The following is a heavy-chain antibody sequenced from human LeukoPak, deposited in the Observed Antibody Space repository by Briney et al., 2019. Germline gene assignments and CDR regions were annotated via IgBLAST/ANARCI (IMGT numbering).Heavy chain of an antibody. CDR1: RFTLSSYT. J-gene: IGHJ2*01. V-gene: IGHV3-30*04. D-gene: IGHD3-10*01. CDR3: ARDRRGWGYFDL. CDR2: ISNDGNNK. Sequence: GGSLRLSCAASRFTLSSYTMHWVRQAPGKGLEWVAVISNDGNNKYYADSVKGRFTISRDNSKNTMYLQMNSLRAEDTTVYYCARDRRGWGYFDLWGRGTLVTVSS.